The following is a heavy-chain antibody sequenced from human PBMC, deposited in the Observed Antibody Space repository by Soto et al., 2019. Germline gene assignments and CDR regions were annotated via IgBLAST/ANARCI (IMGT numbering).Heavy chain of an antibody. V-gene: IGHV1-2*02. D-gene: IGHD2-2*02. Sequence: GASVKLSCKSSGYSFTGYYMHWVRQAPGQGLEWMGCINPNSGGTNYAQKFQGRVTMTRDTPISTAYMEQNRLRSDDTAVYYCASLGYCSSSSCYTVPYFYYGLDVWGKGTTPTVSS. J-gene: IGHJ6*04. CDR1: GYSFTGYY. CDR2: INPNSGGT. CDR3: ASLGYCSSSSCYTVPYFYYGLDV.